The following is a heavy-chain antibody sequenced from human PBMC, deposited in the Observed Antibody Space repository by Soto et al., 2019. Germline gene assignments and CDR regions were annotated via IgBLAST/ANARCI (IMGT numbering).Heavy chain of an antibody. V-gene: IGHV3-30*18. Sequence: GGSLELSCAASGFTFSSYGMHWVRQAPGKGLEWVAVISYDGSNKYYADSVKGRFTISRDNSKNTLYLQMNSLRAEDTAVYYCAKVGIRLWFGESWYFDLWGRGTLVTVSS. CDR3: AKVGIRLWFGESWYFDL. D-gene: IGHD3-10*01. CDR1: GFTFSSYG. J-gene: IGHJ2*01. CDR2: ISYDGSNK.